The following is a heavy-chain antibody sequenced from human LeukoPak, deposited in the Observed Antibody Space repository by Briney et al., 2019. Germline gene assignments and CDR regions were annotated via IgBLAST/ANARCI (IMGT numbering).Heavy chain of an antibody. J-gene: IGHJ4*02. CDR3: TRRYFDTPLN. D-gene: IGHD3-9*01. CDR1: GFTFGDYA. Sequence: GGSLRLSCTASGFTFGDYAMSWVRQAPGEGLEWVGFIRSKAYGGTTEYAASVKGRFTISRDDSKSIAYLQMNSLKTEDTAVYYCTRRYFDTPLNWGQGTLVTVSS. CDR2: IRSKAYGGTT. V-gene: IGHV3-49*04.